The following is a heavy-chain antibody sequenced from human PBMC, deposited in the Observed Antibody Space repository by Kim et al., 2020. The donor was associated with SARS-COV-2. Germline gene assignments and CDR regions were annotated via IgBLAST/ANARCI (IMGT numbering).Heavy chain of an antibody. V-gene: IGHV3-43*01. Sequence: YAESVKGRFTISRDNSKNSLYLQMNSLRTEDTALYYCAKGTGEWFGEFDYWGQGTLVTVSS. J-gene: IGHJ4*02. CDR3: AKGTGEWFGEFDY. D-gene: IGHD3-10*01.